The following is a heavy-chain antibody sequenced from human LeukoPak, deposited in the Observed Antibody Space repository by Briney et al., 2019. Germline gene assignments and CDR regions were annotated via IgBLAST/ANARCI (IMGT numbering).Heavy chain of an antibody. V-gene: IGHV3-74*01. CDR1: GFTFDDYA. Sequence: GGSPRLSCAASGFTFDDYAMHWVRQAPGKGLVWVSRINSDGSSTSYADSVKGRFTISRDNAKNTLYLQMNSLRAEDTAVYYCARDGGSWYEAGDYWGQGTLVTVSS. D-gene: IGHD6-13*01. CDR2: INSDGSST. J-gene: IGHJ4*02. CDR3: ARDGGSWYEAGDY.